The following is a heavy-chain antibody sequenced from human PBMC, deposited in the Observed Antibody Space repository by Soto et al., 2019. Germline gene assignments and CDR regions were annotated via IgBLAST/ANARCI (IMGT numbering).Heavy chain of an antibody. V-gene: IGHV4-30-2*01. CDR3: ARGRVVVPSAVMFNCLDP. D-gene: IGHD2-2*01. CDR2: IFHGGST. CDR1: VAPITSGADS. Sequence: PSETLSPTCAISVAPITSGADSRNWIRRPPGKGVEWIGYIFHGGSTYYNQSLRSRVTISIDRYKTQFSLKMSSVTAADTAVYYCARGRVVVPSAVMFNCLDPWGQGALVTVSS. J-gene: IGHJ5*02.